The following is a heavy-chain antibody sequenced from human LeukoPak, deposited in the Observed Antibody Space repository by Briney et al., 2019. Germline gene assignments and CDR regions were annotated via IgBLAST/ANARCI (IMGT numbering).Heavy chain of an antibody. CDR3: ARSGGPGGYYDTRAAFDI. CDR2: INAGNGNT. J-gene: IGHJ3*02. Sequence: PRASVKVSCKASGYTFTSYAMHWVRQAPGQRLEWMGWINAGNGNTKYSQKFQGRVTITRDTSASTAYMELSSLRSEDTAVYYCARSGGPGGYYDTRAAFDIWGQGTMVTVSS. V-gene: IGHV1-3*01. D-gene: IGHD3-22*01. CDR1: GYTFTSYA.